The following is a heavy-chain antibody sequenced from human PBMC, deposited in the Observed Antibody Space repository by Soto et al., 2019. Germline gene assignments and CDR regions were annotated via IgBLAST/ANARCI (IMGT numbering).Heavy chain of an antibody. CDR1: GYTFTSYA. CDR2: INAGNGNT. J-gene: IGHJ4*02. V-gene: IGHV1-3*01. Sequence: SVKVSCKASGYTFTSYAMYWVRQAPGQRLEWMGWINAGNGNTKYSQKFQGRVTITRDTSASTAYMELSSLRSEDTAVYYCARDLGFGLSDYWGQGTLVTVSS. D-gene: IGHD3-10*01. CDR3: ARDLGFGLSDY.